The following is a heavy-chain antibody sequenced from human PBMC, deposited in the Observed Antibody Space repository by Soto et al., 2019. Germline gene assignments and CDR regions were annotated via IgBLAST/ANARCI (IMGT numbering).Heavy chain of an antibody. D-gene: IGHD5-12*01. V-gene: IGHV6-1*01. Sequence: SQTLSLTCAISGDSVSSNTAAWHWIRQSPSRGLEWLGRTYFRSRWYNDYAVSVKSRITTNADTSKNQFSLHLNSVSPEDTAVYYCARDLESGYSNYYYYMYVWGKGTTVTVSS. CDR3: ARDLESGYSNYYYYMYV. J-gene: IGHJ6*03. CDR2: TYFRSRWYN. CDR1: GDSVSSNTAA.